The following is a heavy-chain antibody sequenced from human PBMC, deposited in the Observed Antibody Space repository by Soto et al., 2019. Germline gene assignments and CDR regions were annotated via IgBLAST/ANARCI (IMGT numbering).Heavy chain of an antibody. V-gene: IGHV1-46*01. Sequence: QVQLVQSGAEVKKPGASVKVSCKASGYTFTSYYMHWVRQAPGQGLEWMGIIKPSGGSTSYAQKFQGGVSRARDTSTSTVYMELSSLGSEDTAVYYCARVSYDSSGYYYDAWGFDPWGQGTLVTVSS. CDR2: IKPSGGST. CDR1: GYTFTSYY. CDR3: ARVSYDSSGYYYDAWGFDP. D-gene: IGHD3-22*01. J-gene: IGHJ5*02.